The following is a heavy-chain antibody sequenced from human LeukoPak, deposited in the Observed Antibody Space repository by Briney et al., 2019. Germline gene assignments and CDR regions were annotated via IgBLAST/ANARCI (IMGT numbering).Heavy chain of an antibody. CDR3: AKASGSSWYFDY. J-gene: IGHJ4*02. V-gene: IGHV3-30*04. CDR2: TSYDGSSE. CDR1: GFIFSNYA. Sequence: PGGSLRLSCAASGFIFSNYAIHWVRQAPGKGLEWVAVTSYDGSSEYYADSVKGRFNISRDNSKNTVSLQMSSLRVEDTAVYYCAKASGSSWYFDYWGQGTLVTVSS. D-gene: IGHD6-13*01.